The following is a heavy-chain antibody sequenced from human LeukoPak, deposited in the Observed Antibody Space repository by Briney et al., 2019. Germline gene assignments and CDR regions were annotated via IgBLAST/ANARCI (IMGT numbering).Heavy chain of an antibody. J-gene: IGHJ4*02. CDR3: ASGQWLVQDY. V-gene: IGHV3-53*01. Sequence: GGSLRLSCTASGFTVSSKFMSWVRQAPGKGLEWVSVTYGDGRTFYADSVKGRFTVSRDNSKNTLYLQMNSLRAEDTAIYYCASGQWLVQDYWGQGTLVTVSS. CDR1: GFTVSSKF. D-gene: IGHD6-19*01. CDR2: TYGDGRT.